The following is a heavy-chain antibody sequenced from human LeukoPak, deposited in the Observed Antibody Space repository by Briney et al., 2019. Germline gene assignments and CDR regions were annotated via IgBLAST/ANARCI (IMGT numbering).Heavy chain of an antibody. J-gene: IGHJ4*02. CDR1: GYTFTSYG. D-gene: IGHD2-2*01. CDR3: ASAYYQLLVRAPPES. CDR2: ISAYNGNT. Sequence: SSVKVSCKASGYTFTSYGISWVRQAPGQGLEWMGWISAYNGNTNHAQTLQGRVTMTTDTSTSTAYMELRSLRSDDTAVYYCASAYYQLLVRAPPESWGQGTLVTVSS. V-gene: IGHV1-18*01.